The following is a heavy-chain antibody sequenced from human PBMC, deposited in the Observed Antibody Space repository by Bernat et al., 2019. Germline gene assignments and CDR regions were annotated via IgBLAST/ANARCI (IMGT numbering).Heavy chain of an antibody. J-gene: IGHJ5*02. CDR2: INHSGST. V-gene: IGHV4-34*01. CDR3: ARGYWFDP. CDR1: GGSFSGYY. Sequence: QVQLQQWGAGLLKPSETLSLTCAVYGGSFSGYYWSWIRQPPGKGLEWIGEINHSGSTNYNPSLKSRVTISVDTSKNQFSLKLSSVTAADTAMYYCARGYWFDPWGQGTLVTVSS.